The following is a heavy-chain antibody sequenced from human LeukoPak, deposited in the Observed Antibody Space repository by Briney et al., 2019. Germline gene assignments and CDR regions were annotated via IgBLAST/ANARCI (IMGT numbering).Heavy chain of an antibody. CDR1: GFTFSSYS. Sequence: GGSLRLSCAASGFTFSSYSMNWVCQAPGKGLEWVSSISSSSSYIYYADSVKGRFTISRDNAKNSLYLQMNSLRAEDTAVYYCARSAYYYDSSGYYPFDYWGQGTLVTVSS. V-gene: IGHV3-21*01. D-gene: IGHD3-22*01. CDR3: ARSAYYYDSSGYYPFDY. J-gene: IGHJ4*02. CDR2: ISSSSSYI.